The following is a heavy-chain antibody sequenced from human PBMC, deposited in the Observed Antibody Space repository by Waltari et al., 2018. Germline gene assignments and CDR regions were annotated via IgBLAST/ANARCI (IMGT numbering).Heavy chain of an antibody. D-gene: IGHD2-15*01. CDR3: ARGGYHPANFDF. CDR2: IHHTRTT. CDR1: GYSLSTNYY. Sequence: QMHLHESGPGLVNPSETLSLPCALSGYSLSTNYYWAWIRQSPEKGLEWMGAIHHTRTTYYNPSLNSRITMSVDTPNNQFSLKLNSVTAADTAVYYCARGGYHPANFDFWGQGILVTVSS. J-gene: IGHJ4*02. V-gene: IGHV4-38-2*01.